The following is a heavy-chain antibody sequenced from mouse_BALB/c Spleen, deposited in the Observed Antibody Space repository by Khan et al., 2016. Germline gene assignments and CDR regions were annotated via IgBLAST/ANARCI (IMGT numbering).Heavy chain of an antibody. Sequence: VQLQQSGAELVRPGALVKLSCKASGFNIKDYYMHWVKQRPEQGLEWIGWIDPENGNTIYDPKFQGKASITADTSSNTAYLQLSSLTSEDTAVYYCALYYYGSSEYYFDYWGQGTTPTVSS. CDR3: ALYYYGSSEYYFDY. CDR2: IDPENGNT. CDR1: GFNIKDYY. J-gene: IGHJ2*01. V-gene: IGHV14-1*02. D-gene: IGHD1-1*01.